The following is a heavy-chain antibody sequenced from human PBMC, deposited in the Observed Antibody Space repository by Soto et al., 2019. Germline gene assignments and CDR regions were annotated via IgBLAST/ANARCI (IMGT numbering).Heavy chain of an antibody. CDR3: ARSPTRTNYADYFDP. J-gene: IGHJ5*02. V-gene: IGHV3-66*01. D-gene: IGHD4-17*01. Sequence: EVQLVESGGGLVQPGGSLRLSCAASGFTVSNNYMSWVRQAPGKGLAYVSVIYSGGGTYYADSVKGRFTISRDNSKNTLYLQMNSLGAEDTAVYYCARSPTRTNYADYFDPWGQGTLVTVSS. CDR1: GFTVSNNY. CDR2: IYSGGGT.